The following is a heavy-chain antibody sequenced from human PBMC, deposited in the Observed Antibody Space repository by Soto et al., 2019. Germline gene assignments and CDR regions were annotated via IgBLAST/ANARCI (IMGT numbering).Heavy chain of an antibody. J-gene: IGHJ4*02. CDR1: GGSISSSNW. Sequence: SSETLSLTCAVSGGSISSSNWWSWVRQPPGKGLEWIGEIYHSGSTNYNPSLKSRVTISVDKSKNQFSLKLSSVTAADTAVYYCASWYYDFWSGSNGSFDYWGQGTLVTVSS. V-gene: IGHV4-4*02. CDR3: ASWYYDFWSGSNGSFDY. D-gene: IGHD3-3*01. CDR2: IYHSGST.